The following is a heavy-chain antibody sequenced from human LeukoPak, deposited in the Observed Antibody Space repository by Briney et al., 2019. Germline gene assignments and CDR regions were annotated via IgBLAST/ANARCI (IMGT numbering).Heavy chain of an antibody. CDR2: ISGSRSTI. CDR1: GFTFSSYS. CDR3: ARDPVGGWSDY. Sequence: GGSLRLSCAASGFTFSSYSMNWVRQAPGKGLEWVSYISGSRSTIYYADSVKGRFTISRDNAKNSLSLQMNSLRAEDTAAYYCARDPVGGWSDYWGQGTLVTVSS. D-gene: IGHD6-19*01. J-gene: IGHJ4*02. V-gene: IGHV3-48*04.